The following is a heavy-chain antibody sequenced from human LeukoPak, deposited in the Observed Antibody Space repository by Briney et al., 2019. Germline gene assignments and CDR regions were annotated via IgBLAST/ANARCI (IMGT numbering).Heavy chain of an antibody. V-gene: IGHV3-9*01. Sequence: GRXLRLSCAASGFTFDDYAMHWVRQAPGKGLEWVSGISWNSGSIVYADSVKGRFTISRDNAKNSLYLQMNSLRAEDTALYYCAKARGRFLEWLQDWGQGTLVTVSS. J-gene: IGHJ4*02. CDR1: GFTFDDYA. CDR3: AKARGRFLEWLQD. CDR2: ISWNSGSI. D-gene: IGHD3-3*01.